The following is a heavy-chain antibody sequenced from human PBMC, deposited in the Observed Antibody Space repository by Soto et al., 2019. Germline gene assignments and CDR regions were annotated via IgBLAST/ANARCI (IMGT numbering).Heavy chain of an antibody. Sequence: ASVKVSCQASGYTFTSYGITWVRQAPGQGLEWMGWINTYNGNTNYAQKLQGRVTMTTDTSTSTAYMELRSLRSEDTAVYYCASPARNYDFWSGYSFDIWGQGTMVTVSS. CDR1: GYTFTSYG. CDR3: ASPARNYDFWSGYSFDI. J-gene: IGHJ3*02. D-gene: IGHD3-3*01. V-gene: IGHV1-18*01. CDR2: INTYNGNT.